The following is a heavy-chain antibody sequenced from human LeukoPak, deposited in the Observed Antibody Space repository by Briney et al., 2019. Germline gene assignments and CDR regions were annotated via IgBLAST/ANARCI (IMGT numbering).Heavy chain of an antibody. Sequence: GGSLRLSCAASGFTFSSYSMNWVRQDPGKGLEWVSYISSSSSTIYYADSVKGRFTISRDNAKNSLHLQMNSLRDEDTAVYYCARGRTNYDFWSGYYSHPYNWFDPWSQGTLVTVSS. CDR1: GFTFSSYS. V-gene: IGHV3-48*02. CDR3: ARGRTNYDFWSGYYSHPYNWFDP. J-gene: IGHJ5*02. CDR2: ISSSSSTI. D-gene: IGHD3-3*01.